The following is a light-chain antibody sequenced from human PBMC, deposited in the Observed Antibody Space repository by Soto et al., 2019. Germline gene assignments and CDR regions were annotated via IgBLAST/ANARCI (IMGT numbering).Light chain of an antibody. CDR1: QSVSST. CDR2: GAS. Sequence: EIVMTQSPATLYVSPGERATLSCRASQSVSSTLAWYQQKPGQAHRLLIYGASTRATVVPARFSGSRSGTEFTLTISSLLSEDFAVYYCQQYNNWPQTFGKGTKVEIK. CDR3: QQYNNWPQT. J-gene: IGKJ1*01. V-gene: IGKV3-15*01.